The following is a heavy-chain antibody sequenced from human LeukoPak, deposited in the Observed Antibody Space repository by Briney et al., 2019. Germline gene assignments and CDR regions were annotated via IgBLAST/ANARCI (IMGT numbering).Heavy chain of an antibody. CDR1: GYTFTDYY. V-gene: IGHV1-69-2*01. D-gene: IGHD6-6*01. CDR3: ATASVHWHSSSLYYYYMDV. J-gene: IGHJ6*03. Sequence: RATVRISCKVSGYTFTDYYMHWVQQAPGKGLEWMGLVDPEDGVTIYAEKFQGRVTITADTSTDTAYMELSSLRSEDTAVYYCATASVHWHSSSLYYYYMDVWGKGTTVTVSS. CDR2: VDPEDGVT.